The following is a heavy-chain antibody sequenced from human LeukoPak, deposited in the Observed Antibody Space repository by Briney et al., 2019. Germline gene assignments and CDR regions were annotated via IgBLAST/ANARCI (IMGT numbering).Heavy chain of an antibody. D-gene: IGHD4-11*01. CDR2: INTDGSST. V-gene: IGHV3-74*01. Sequence: HTGGSLRLSCAASGFTFSSYWMHWVRQAPGKGLVWVSRINTDGSSTSYADSVKGRFTISRDNAKNTLYLQMNSLRAEDTAVYYCGRDHGQTRALDYWGQGTLVTVSS. CDR3: GRDHGQTRALDY. J-gene: IGHJ4*02. CDR1: GFTFSSYW.